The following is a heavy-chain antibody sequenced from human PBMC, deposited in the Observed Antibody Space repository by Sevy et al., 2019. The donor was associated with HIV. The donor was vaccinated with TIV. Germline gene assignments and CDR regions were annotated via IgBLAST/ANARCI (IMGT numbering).Heavy chain of an antibody. CDR2: ISDDSRYI. D-gene: IGHD3-3*01. V-gene: IGHV3-21*04. CDR3: ARDFTIFGVVSGIDY. Sequence: GGSLRLSYAASGFTFRTYSMSWVRQAPGKGLEWLSSISDDSRYIYYSDSVKGRFTISRANTKNLLYLQINNLRVEDTAIYYCARDFTIFGVVSGIDYWGQGNLVTVSS. CDR1: GFTFRTYS. J-gene: IGHJ4*02.